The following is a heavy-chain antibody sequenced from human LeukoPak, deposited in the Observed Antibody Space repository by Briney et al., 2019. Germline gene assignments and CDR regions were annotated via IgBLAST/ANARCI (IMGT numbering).Heavy chain of an antibody. J-gene: IGHJ4*02. V-gene: IGHV3-7*03. D-gene: IGHD3-3*01. CDR2: IKHDGSEK. CDR1: GFIFTNYF. CDR3: AKDLHVLRFLEWLSKPLDY. Sequence: PGGSLRLSCAASGFIFTNYFMSWVRQAPGKGLEWVASIKHDGSEKYYVDSVRGRFTISRDNTMNSLYLQMNSLRAEDTAVYYCAKDLHVLRFLEWLSKPLDYWGQGTLVTVSS.